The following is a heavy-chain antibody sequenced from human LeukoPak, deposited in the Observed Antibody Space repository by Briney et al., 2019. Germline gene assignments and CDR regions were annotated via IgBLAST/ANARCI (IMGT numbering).Heavy chain of an antibody. CDR3: ARGDNSGWYFFDY. V-gene: IGHV5-51*01. J-gene: IGHJ4*02. D-gene: IGHD6-19*01. Sequence: KGGESLKISCKASGYTFTDHWIGWVRQMPGKGLEWMGIIYPGDSDTRYSPSFQGRVTISADKSISTAYLQWRNLQAPDTAMYYCARGDNSGWYFFDYWGQGTLVTVSS. CDR2: IYPGDSDT. CDR1: GYTFTDHW.